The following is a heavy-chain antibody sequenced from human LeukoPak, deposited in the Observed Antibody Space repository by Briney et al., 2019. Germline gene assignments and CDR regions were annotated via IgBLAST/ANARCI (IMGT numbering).Heavy chain of an antibody. Sequence: GGSLRLSCPASRFTFSSYSMNWVRQAPAKGLEGVSYISSSSSTIYYADSVKGRFTISRDNAKNSLYLQMNSLRDEDTAVYYCARTYSSGWLGGFDYWGQGTLVTVSS. CDR2: ISSSSSTI. D-gene: IGHD6-19*01. CDR1: RFTFSSYS. V-gene: IGHV3-48*02. CDR3: ARTYSSGWLGGFDY. J-gene: IGHJ4*02.